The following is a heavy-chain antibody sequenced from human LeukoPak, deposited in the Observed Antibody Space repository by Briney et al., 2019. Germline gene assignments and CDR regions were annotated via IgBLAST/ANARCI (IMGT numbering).Heavy chain of an antibody. CDR1: GFTFSSYA. D-gene: IGHD4-17*01. V-gene: IGHV3-23*01. CDR2: ISGSGGST. J-gene: IGHJ2*01. Sequence: GGSLRLSCAASGFTFSSYAMSWVRQAPGKGLEWVSAISGSGGSTYYADSVKGRFTISRDTSKNTLYLQMNSLRAEDTAVYYCAKDSAAGDYTSFDLWGRGTLVTVSS. CDR3: AKDSAAGDYTSFDL.